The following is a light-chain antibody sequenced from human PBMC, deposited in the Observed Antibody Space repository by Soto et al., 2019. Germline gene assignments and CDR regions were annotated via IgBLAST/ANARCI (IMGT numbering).Light chain of an antibody. CDR3: QQSNSSPPT. J-gene: IGKJ4*01. V-gene: IGKV1-39*01. CDR2: AAS. CDR1: QSITNY. Sequence: DIQMTQSPSSLSASVGDRVTIICRASQSITNYLNWYQHKPGQAPNLLIYAASTLQAGVPSRFRGSGSGTDFTLTISSLQPEDFATYFCQQSNSSPPTFGGGTKVDIK.